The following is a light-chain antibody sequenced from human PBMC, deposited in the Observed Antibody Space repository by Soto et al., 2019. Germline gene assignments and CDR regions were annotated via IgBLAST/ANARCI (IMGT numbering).Light chain of an antibody. V-gene: IGKV3-15*01. CDR1: QSVSSN. Sequence: EIVITQSPATLSVSPGERATLSCRASQSVSSNLAWYQQKPGQAPRLLIYGASTRATGIPARFSGSGSGTEFTLTISSLQSEDFAVYYCQQYKNWPKTFGQGTKV. CDR2: GAS. J-gene: IGKJ1*01. CDR3: QQYKNWPKT.